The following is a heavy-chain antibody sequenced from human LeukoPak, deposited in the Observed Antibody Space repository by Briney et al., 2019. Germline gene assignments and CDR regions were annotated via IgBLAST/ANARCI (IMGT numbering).Heavy chain of an antibody. J-gene: IGHJ4*02. CDR3: AKDLRVVPGYYFDY. CDR2: ISGSGGST. V-gene: IGHV3-23*01. D-gene: IGHD2-15*01. Sequence: GGSLRLSCAASGFTFSSYAMSWVRQAPGKGLEWVSAISGSGGSTYYTDSVKGRFTISRDNSKNTLYLQMNSLRAEDTAVYYCAKDLRVVPGYYFDYWGQGTLVTVCS. CDR1: GFTFSSYA.